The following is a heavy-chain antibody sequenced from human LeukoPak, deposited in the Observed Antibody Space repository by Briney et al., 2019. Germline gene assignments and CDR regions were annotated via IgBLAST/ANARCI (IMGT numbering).Heavy chain of an antibody. D-gene: IGHD2-15*01. CDR2: ISGSGGST. CDR1: GFTFSDYA. Sequence: GGSLRLSCAASGFTFSDYAMSWVRQAPGKGLEWVSAISGSGGSTYYADSVKGRFTISRDNSKNTLYLQTNSLRAEDTAVYYCAKASPGGSCPLDWGQGTPVTVSS. V-gene: IGHV3-23*01. J-gene: IGHJ4*02. CDR3: AKASPGGSCPLD.